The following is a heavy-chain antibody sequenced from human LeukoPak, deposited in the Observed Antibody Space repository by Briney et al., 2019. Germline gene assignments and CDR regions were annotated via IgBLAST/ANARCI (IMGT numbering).Heavy chain of an antibody. V-gene: IGHV3-48*03. CDR2: ISSSGSTI. J-gene: IGHJ6*02. CDR3: ARDSLYYDILTGQRYYYGMDV. Sequence: PGGSLRLSCAASGFTFSSYEMNWVRQAPGKGLEWVSYISSSGSTIYYADSVKGRFTISRDNAKNSLYLQMNSLRAEDTAVYYCARDSLYYDILTGQRYYYGMDVWGQGTTVTVSS. D-gene: IGHD3-9*01. CDR1: GFTFSSYE.